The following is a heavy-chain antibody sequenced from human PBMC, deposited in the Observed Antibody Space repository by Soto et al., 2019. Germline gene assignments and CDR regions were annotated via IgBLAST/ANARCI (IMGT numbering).Heavy chain of an antibody. CDR1: GGTFSDFT. D-gene: IGHD2-15*01. CDR3: ARYWSAGTLYGAFDI. V-gene: IGHV1-69*06. J-gene: IGHJ3*02. Sequence: QVQLVQSGSEVKKPGSSVKVSCKASGGTFSDFTLSWLRQAPGRGLEWMGGIIPMIGATNNAQKLKGRLTITADKSTGTVYMELNSLRSDDTAVYYCARYWSAGTLYGAFDIWGQGTEVTGSP. CDR2: IIPMIGAT.